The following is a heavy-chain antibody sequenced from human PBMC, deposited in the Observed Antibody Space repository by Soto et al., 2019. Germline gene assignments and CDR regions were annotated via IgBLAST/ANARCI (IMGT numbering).Heavy chain of an antibody. V-gene: IGHV4-34*01. CDR1: GASFSGYY. J-gene: IGHJ4*02. Sequence: SETLSLTCSVYGASFSGYYWSWIRQSPGKGLEWIGEIHHSGSTHYNPSLKSRLTFSIDESQSQFYMMLTSVTAADTALYFCARGHSTSGYDSWGQGSLVTVSS. D-gene: IGHD6-6*01. CDR3: ARGHSTSGYDS. CDR2: IHHSGST.